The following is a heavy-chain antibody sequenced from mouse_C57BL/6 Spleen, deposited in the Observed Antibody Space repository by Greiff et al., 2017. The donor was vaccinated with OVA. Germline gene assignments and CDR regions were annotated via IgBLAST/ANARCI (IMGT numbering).Heavy chain of an antibody. CDR3: ARKGDYDLDWYFDV. CDR2: ISYSGST. D-gene: IGHD2-4*01. J-gene: IGHJ1*03. CDR1: GYSITSGYD. Sequence: EVKLMESGPGMVKPSQSLSLTCTVTGYSITSGYDWHWIRHFPGNKLEWMGYISYSGSTNYNPSLKSRISITHDTSKNHFFLKLNSVTTEDTATYYCARKGDYDLDWYFDVWGTGTTVTVSS. V-gene: IGHV3-1*01.